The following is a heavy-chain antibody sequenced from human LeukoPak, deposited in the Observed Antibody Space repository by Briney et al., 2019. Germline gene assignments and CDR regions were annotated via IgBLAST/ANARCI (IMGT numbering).Heavy chain of an antibody. CDR2: INPNSGRT. CDR1: GYTFTGYY. V-gene: IGHV1-2*02. CDR3: ARVGPPYYDFWSGYYSHFDY. J-gene: IGHJ4*02. D-gene: IGHD3-3*01. Sequence: GSVKVSCKASGYTFTGYYMHWVRQAPGEGLEWMGWINPNSGRTNYAQKFQGSVTMTRDTSTSTAYMELSRLRSDDTAVYYCARVGPPYYDFWSGYYSHFDYWGQGTLVTVSS.